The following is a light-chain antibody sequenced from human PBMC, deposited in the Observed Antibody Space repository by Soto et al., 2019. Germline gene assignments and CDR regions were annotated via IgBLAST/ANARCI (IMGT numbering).Light chain of an antibody. V-gene: IGKV3-20*01. Sequence: EIVLTQSPGTLSLSPGERATLSCRASQSVSSSYLAWYLQKSGQAPRLLIYGASSRATVIQDRFSGSGSGTDFTLPISRLQPEGFAVYSCQQYGSSPLTFGQGTRLDIK. CDR1: QSVSSSY. CDR2: GAS. J-gene: IGKJ5*01. CDR3: QQYGSSPLT.